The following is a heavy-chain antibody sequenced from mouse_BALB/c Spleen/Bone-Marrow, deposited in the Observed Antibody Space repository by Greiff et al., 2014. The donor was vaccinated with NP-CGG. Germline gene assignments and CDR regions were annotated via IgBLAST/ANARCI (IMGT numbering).Heavy chain of an antibody. CDR2: IDPANGNT. Sequence: EVKLMESGAEVVKPGASVKLSCTASGFNIKDTYMHWVKQRPEQGLEWIGRIDPANGNTKYDPKFQGKTTIKADTSSNTAYLQLSSLTSEDTAVYYCARYDYGVYFDYWGQGTTLTVSS. CDR1: GFNIKDTY. V-gene: IGHV14-3*02. D-gene: IGHD2-4*01. CDR3: ARYDYGVYFDY. J-gene: IGHJ2*01.